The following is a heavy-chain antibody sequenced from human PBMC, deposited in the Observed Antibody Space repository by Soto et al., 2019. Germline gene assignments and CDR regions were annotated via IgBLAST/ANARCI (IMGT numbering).Heavy chain of an antibody. CDR3: ARTRLWFGGAAFDI. D-gene: IGHD3-10*01. V-gene: IGHV3-9*01. Sequence: GGSLRLSCAASGFTFDDYAMHWVRQAPGKGLEWVSGISWNSGSIGYADSVKGRFTISRDNAKNSLYLQMNSLRAEDTALYYCARTRLWFGGAAFDIWGQGTMVTVSS. CDR2: ISWNSGSI. J-gene: IGHJ3*02. CDR1: GFTFDDYA.